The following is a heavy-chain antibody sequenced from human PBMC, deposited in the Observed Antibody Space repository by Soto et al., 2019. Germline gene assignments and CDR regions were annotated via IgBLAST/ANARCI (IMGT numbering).Heavy chain of an antibody. J-gene: IGHJ6*02. D-gene: IGHD3-10*01. CDR3: ARDRSVLLWFGELLLYGMDV. V-gene: IGHV4-34*01. CDR2: INHSGST. CDR1: GGSFSGYY. Sequence: QVQLQQWGAGLLKPSETLSLTCAVYGGSFSGYYWSWIRQPPGKGLEWIGEINHSGSTNYNPSLKSRVTISVDTSKNQFSLKLSSVTAADTAVYYCARDRSVLLWFGELLLYGMDVWGQGTTVTVSS.